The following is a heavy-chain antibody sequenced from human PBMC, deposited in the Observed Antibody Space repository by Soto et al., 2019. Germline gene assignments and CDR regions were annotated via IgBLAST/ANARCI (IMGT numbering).Heavy chain of an antibody. D-gene: IGHD3-16*02. V-gene: IGHV4-59*01. CDR2: IYYSGST. CDR3: AREGTGELSLSFDY. CDR1: GGSISSYY. J-gene: IGHJ4*02. Sequence: PSETLSLTCTVSGGSISSYYWSWIRQPPGKGLEWIAYIYYSGSTNYNPSLKSRVTISVDTSKNQFSLKLSSVTAADTAVYYCAREGTGELSLSFDYWGQGTLVTVSS.